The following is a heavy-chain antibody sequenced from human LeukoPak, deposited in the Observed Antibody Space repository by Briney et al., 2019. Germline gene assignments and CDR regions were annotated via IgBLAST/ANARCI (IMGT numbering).Heavy chain of an antibody. D-gene: IGHD1-26*01. Sequence: SGTLSLTCTVSGGSISSSSYYWGWIRQPPGKGLEWIGSIYYSGSTYYNPSLKSRVTISVDTSKNQFSLKLSSVTAADTAVYYCARHLVGAPVDVDYWGQGTLVTVSS. J-gene: IGHJ4*02. CDR3: ARHLVGAPVDVDY. CDR1: GGSISSSSYY. CDR2: IYYSGST. V-gene: IGHV4-39*01.